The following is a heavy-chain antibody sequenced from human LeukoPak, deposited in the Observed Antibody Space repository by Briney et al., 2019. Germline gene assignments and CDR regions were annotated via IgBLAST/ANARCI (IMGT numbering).Heavy chain of an antibody. J-gene: IGHJ6*03. CDR1: GGSISSYY. CDR2: IYYSGST. D-gene: IGHD4-17*01. V-gene: IGHV4-59*01. CDR3: ARVYRVTTGTYYYYYMDV. Sequence: SETLSLTCTVSGGSISSYYWSWIRQPPGKGLEWIGDIYYSGSTNYNPSLKSRVTISVDTSKNQFSLKLSSVTAADTAVYYCARVYRVTTGTYYYYYMDVWGKGTTVTVSS.